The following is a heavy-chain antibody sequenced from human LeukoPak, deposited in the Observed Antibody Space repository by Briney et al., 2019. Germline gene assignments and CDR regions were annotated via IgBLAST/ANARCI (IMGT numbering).Heavy chain of an antibody. V-gene: IGHV1-18*01. CDR3: ARDLDYGGNSWDY. Sequence: VASVKVSCKASGGTFSSYAISWVRQAPGQGLEWMGWISAYNGNTNYAQKLQGRVTMTTDTSTSTAYMELRSLRSDDTAVYYCARDLDYGGNSWDYWGQGTLVTVSS. J-gene: IGHJ4*02. CDR1: GGTFSSYA. D-gene: IGHD4-23*01. CDR2: ISAYNGNT.